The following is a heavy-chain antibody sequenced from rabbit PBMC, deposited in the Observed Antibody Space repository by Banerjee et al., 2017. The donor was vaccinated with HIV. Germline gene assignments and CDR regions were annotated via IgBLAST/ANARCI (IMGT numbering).Heavy chain of an antibody. V-gene: IGHV1S40*01. D-gene: IGHD2-1*01. J-gene: IGHJ4*01. CDR2: IYAGSSGST. CDR3: ARDGGTGDYLDGNFKL. CDR1: GFTLSSYW. Sequence: QSLEESGGDLVKPGASLTLTCTASGFTLSSYWMYWVRQTPGKGLEWIACIYAGSSGSTDYASWVNGRFTISSDDGQNTVDLQMTSLTAADTATYFCARDGGTGDYLDGNFKLWGPGTLVTVS.